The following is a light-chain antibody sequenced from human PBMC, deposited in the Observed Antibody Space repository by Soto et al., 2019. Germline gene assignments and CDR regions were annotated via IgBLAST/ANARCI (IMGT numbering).Light chain of an antibody. J-gene: IGLJ1*01. Sequence: QSVLTQPPSASGTPLQRVTISCSGSSSNIGSNTVNWYQQLPGTAPKLLIYSHNQRHSGVPDRFAGSKSGTSASLAISGLQSEDEADYYCAAWDDSLNGYVFGTGTKVTVL. V-gene: IGLV1-44*01. CDR2: SHN. CDR1: SSNIGSNT. CDR3: AAWDDSLNGYV.